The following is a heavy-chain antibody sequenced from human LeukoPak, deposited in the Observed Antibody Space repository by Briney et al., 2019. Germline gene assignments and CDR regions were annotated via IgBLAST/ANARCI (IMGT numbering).Heavy chain of an antibody. V-gene: IGHV3-23*01. CDR1: GFTFSSYA. J-gene: IGHJ4*02. Sequence: PGGSLRLSCAASGFTFSSYAMSWVRQAPGRGREWVSAISGSGGSTYYADSVKGRFTISRDNSKNTLYLQMNSLRAEDTAVYYCAKELEIRYFDWLSPSPFDYWGQGTLVTVSS. CDR2: ISGSGGST. CDR3: AKELEIRYFDWLSPSPFDY. D-gene: IGHD3-9*01.